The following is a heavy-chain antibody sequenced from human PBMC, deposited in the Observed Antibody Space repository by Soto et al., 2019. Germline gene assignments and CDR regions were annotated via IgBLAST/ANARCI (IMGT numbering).Heavy chain of an antibody. Sequence: SETLSLTCTVSGGSISSYYWSWIRQPPGKGLEWIGYIYYSGSTNYNPSLKSRVTISVDTSKNQFSLKLSSVTAADTAVYYCARDRYSGSYYLRATDAFDIWGQGTMVTVSS. D-gene: IGHD1-26*01. CDR2: IYYSGST. CDR3: ARDRYSGSYYLRATDAFDI. J-gene: IGHJ3*02. CDR1: GGSISSYY. V-gene: IGHV4-59*01.